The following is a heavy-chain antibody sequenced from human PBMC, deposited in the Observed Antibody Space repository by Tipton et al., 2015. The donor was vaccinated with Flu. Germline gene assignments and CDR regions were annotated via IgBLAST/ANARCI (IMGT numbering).Heavy chain of an antibody. J-gene: IGHJ6*02. Sequence: TLSLTCTVSGGSISSYYWSWIRQPAGKGLEWIGRIYTSGSTNYNPSLKSRVTMSVDTSKNQFSLKLSSVTAADMAVYYCARDSQQLVHRYYYYGMDVWGQGTTVTVSS. CDR2: IYTSGST. D-gene: IGHD6-13*01. V-gene: IGHV4-4*07. CDR3: ARDSQQLVHRYYYYGMDV. CDR1: GGSISSYY.